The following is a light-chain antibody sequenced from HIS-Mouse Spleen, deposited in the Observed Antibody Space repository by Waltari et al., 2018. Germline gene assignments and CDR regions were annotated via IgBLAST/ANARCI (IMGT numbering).Light chain of an antibody. V-gene: IGKV3-15*01. CDR1: QSVSST. CDR3: QQYNNWPIT. J-gene: IGKJ5*01. CDR2: GAS. Sequence: EIVMTQSPATLSVSPAENATISCRASQSVSSTLAWYQQKPGQAPRLLIYGASTRATGIPARFSGSGSGTEFTLTISSLQSEDFAVYYCQQYNNWPITFGQGTRLEIK.